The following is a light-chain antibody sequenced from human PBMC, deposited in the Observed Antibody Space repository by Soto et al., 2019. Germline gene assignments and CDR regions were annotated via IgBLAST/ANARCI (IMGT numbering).Light chain of an antibody. CDR3: QQRSNWPRT. CDR1: QSVSSY. J-gene: IGKJ1*01. V-gene: IGKV3-11*01. CDR2: DAS. Sequence: EIVLTQSPATLSLSPGEGATLSCRASQSVSSYLAWYQQKPGQAPRLLIYDASNRATGIPARFSGSGSGTDFTLPISSLEPEDFAVYYCQQRSNWPRTFGQGTKGEIK.